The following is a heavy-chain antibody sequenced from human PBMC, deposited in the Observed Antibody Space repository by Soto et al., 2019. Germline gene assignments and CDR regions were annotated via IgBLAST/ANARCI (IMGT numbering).Heavy chain of an antibody. CDR3: ANWIVITMVRHPIYYFDY. J-gene: IGHJ4*02. Sequence: GGSLRLSCAASGFTFSSYAMSWVRQAPGKGLEWVSAISGSGGSTYYADSVKGRFTISRDNSKNTLYLQMNSLRAEDTAVYYCANWIVITMVRHPIYYFDYWGQGTLVTVSS. V-gene: IGHV3-23*01. CDR2: ISGSGGST. D-gene: IGHD3-10*01. CDR1: GFTFSSYA.